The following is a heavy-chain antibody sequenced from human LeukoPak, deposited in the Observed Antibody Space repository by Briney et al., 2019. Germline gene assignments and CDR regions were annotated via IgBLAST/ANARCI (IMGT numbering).Heavy chain of an antibody. CDR1: GFTFSSYS. J-gene: IGHJ6*02. Sequence: GGSLRLSCAASGFTFSSYSMTWVRQAPGKGLEWVSSISSSSSYIYYADSVKGRFTISRDNAKNSLYLQMNSLRAEDTAVYYCARDKDVVVPAAMRYYYYGMDVWGQGTTVTVSS. CDR2: ISSSSSYI. CDR3: ARDKDVVVPAAMRYYYYGMDV. V-gene: IGHV3-21*01. D-gene: IGHD2-2*01.